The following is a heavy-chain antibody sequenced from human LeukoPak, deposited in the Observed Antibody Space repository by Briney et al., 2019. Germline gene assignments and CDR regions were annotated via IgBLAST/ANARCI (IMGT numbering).Heavy chain of an antibody. Sequence: GGSLRLSCAASGFAFRSFDMSWVRQAPGKGLEWVSSLSGSGDTTYYADSVKGRFTISRDNSKNTLYLQMNSLRAEDTAVYYCAKSLTYFDAFDIWGQGTMVTVSS. J-gene: IGHJ3*02. CDR3: AKSLTYFDAFDI. CDR1: GFAFRSFD. V-gene: IGHV3-23*01. D-gene: IGHD2/OR15-2a*01. CDR2: LSGSGDTT.